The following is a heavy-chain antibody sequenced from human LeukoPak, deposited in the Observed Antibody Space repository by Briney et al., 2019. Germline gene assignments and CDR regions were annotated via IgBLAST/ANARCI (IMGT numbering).Heavy chain of an antibody. CDR1: GGSFSGYY. Sequence: SETLSLTCAVYGGSFSGYYWSWIRQPPGKGLEWIGEINHSGSTNYNPSLKSRVTISVDTSKNQFSLKVSSVTAADTAVYYCARGRIQLWFYHYYYYGMDVWGQGTTVTVSS. CDR2: INHSGST. V-gene: IGHV4-34*01. CDR3: ARGRIQLWFYHYYYYGMDV. J-gene: IGHJ6*02. D-gene: IGHD5-18*01.